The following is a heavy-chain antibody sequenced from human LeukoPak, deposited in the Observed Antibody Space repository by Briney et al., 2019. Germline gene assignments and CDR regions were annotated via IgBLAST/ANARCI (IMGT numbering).Heavy chain of an antibody. CDR2: INHSGST. CDR3: ARGRHTYYYGSGSYQFDP. D-gene: IGHD3-10*01. CDR1: GGSFSGYY. V-gene: IGHV4-34*01. J-gene: IGHJ5*02. Sequence: PSETLSLTCAVYGGSFSGYYWSWIRQPPRNVLDSTGEINHSGSTNYTPSLKNLVTISVDTSKIQFSLKLSSVTAADTAVYYCARGRHTYYYGSGSYQFDPWGQGTLVTVSS.